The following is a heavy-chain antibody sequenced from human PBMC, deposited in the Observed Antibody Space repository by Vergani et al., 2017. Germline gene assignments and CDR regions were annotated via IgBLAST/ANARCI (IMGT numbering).Heavy chain of an antibody. CDR2: IWYDGSNK. D-gene: IGHD1-1*01. V-gene: IGHV3-33*01. CDR3: ARGGNEKRLDS. J-gene: IGHJ5*01. CDR1: GFTFSSHG. Sequence: QVQLVESEGGVVQPGRSLTLSCVASGFTFSSHGMHWVRQAPGKGLEWVAVIWYDGSNKYYGDSVKGRFTISRDNSKNTLYLQMNNLRVEDTAVYYCARGGNEKRLDSWGQGTLVTVSS.